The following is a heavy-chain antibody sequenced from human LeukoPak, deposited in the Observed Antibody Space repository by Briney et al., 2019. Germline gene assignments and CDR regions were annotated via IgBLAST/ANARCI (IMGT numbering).Heavy chain of an antibody. D-gene: IGHD6-13*01. CDR1: GFTFDDYT. V-gene: IGHV3-43*01. CDR2: ISWDGGST. CDR3: AKESDIAADPRFDY. Sequence: PGGSLRLSCAASGFTFDDYTMHWDRQAPGKGLEWVSLISWDGGSTYYADSVKGRFTISRDNSKNSLYLQMNSLRTEDTALYYCAKESDIAADPRFDYWGQGTLVTVSS. J-gene: IGHJ4*02.